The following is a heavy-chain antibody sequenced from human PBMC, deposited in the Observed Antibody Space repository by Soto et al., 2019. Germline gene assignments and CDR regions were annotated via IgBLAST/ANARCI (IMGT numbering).Heavy chain of an antibody. CDR3: GKSVSAAMTGSYYYGIDL. D-gene: IGHD2-2*01. CDR2: ISGSGGST. CDR1: GFTFSSDA. V-gene: IGHV3-23*01. J-gene: IGHJ6*02. Sequence: GSLRLSCAASGFTFSSDAMSWVRQSPGKGLEWVSAISGSGGSTYYADSVKGRFTISRDNSKNTLYLQRNSLRAEDTAVYYWGKSVSAAMTGSYYYGIDLWGHRTT.